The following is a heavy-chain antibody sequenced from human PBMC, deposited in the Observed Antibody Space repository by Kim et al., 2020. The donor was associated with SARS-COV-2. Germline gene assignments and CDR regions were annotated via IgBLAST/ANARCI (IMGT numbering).Heavy chain of an antibody. Sequence: GGSLRLSCAASGFTFSSYAMHWVRQAPGKGLEWVAVISYDGSNKYYADSVKGRFTISRDNSKNTLYLQMNSLRAEDTAVYYCARERSIAAAGGSRRYYYYGMDVWGQGTTVTVSS. D-gene: IGHD6-13*01. V-gene: IGHV3-30*04. CDR1: GFTFSSYA. CDR3: ARERSIAAAGGSRRYYYYGMDV. CDR2: ISYDGSNK. J-gene: IGHJ6*02.